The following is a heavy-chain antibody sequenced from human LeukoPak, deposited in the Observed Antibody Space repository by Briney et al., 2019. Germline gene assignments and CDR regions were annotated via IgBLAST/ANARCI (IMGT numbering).Heavy chain of an antibody. CDR2: IIPILGIA. V-gene: IGHV1-69*04. Sequence: GASVKVSCKASGGTFSSYAISWVRQAPGQGLAWMGRIIPILGIANYAQKFQGRVTITADKSTSTAYMELSSLRSEDTAVYYCASPHSSGWSGLDYWGQGTLVTVSS. CDR3: ASPHSSGWSGLDY. J-gene: IGHJ4*02. CDR1: GGTFSSYA. D-gene: IGHD6-19*01.